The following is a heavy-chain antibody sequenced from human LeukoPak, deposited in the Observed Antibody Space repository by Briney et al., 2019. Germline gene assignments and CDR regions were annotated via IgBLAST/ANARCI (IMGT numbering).Heavy chain of an antibody. Sequence: SETLSLTCTVSGGSISNYYWTWIRQPPGKGLEWIGYIYYSGGTDYNPSLKSRVTISVDTSKNQFSLKLRSVTAADTAVYYCARHVTISGPYDASDIWGQGTMVTVSP. J-gene: IGHJ3*02. D-gene: IGHD5-24*01. CDR1: GGSISNYY. CDR2: IYYSGGT. V-gene: IGHV4-59*08. CDR3: ARHVTISGPYDASDI.